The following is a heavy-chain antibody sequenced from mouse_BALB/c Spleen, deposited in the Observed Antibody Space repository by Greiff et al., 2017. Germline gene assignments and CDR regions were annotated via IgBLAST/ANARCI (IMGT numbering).Heavy chain of an antibody. CDR2: ISNLAYSI. CDR1: GFTFSDYG. Sequence: EVKLVESGGGLVQPGGSRKLSCAASGFTFSDYGMAWVRQAPGKGPEWVAFISNLAYSIYYADTVTGRFTISRENAKNTLYLEMSSLRSEDTAMYYCARDRYDAMDYWGQGTSVTVSS. D-gene: IGHD2-14*01. V-gene: IGHV5-15*02. CDR3: ARDRYDAMDY. J-gene: IGHJ4*01.